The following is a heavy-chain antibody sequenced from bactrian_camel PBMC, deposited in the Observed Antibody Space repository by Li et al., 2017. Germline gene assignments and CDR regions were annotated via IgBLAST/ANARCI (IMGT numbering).Heavy chain of an antibody. V-gene: IGHV3S32*01. Sequence: QLVESGGGSVQAGGSLRLSCKVSGHSRGSNCVGWYRLPPGRAPAEREGISAIRRDGGETWYAASEKGRFTASRDNARNTLYLQLNSLKSEDTAVYYYATYLRTDNWYFDYWGQGTQVTVS. J-gene: IGHJ6*01. CDR3: ATYLRTDNWYFDY. CDR2: IRRDGGET. CDR1: GHSRGSNC. D-gene: IGHD7*01.